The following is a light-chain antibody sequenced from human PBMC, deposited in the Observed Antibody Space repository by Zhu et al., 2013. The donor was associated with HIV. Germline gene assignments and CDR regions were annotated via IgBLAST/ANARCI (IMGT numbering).Light chain of an antibody. Sequence: VVLTQSPATLSLSPGERATLSCRASQSVGTYLAWYQQKPGRSPRLLIYDTSSRATGIPARFSGSGSGTDFTLTISALEAEDFALYYCQERTHWPRLTFGGGTKVEMK. J-gene: IGKJ4*01. V-gene: IGKV3-11*01. CDR1: QSVGTY. CDR3: QERTHWPRLT. CDR2: DTS.